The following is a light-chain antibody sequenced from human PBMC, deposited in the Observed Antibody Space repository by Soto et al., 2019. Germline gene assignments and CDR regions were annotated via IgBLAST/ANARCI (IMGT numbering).Light chain of an antibody. J-gene: IGKJ1*01. Sequence: EIVMSQAPAVLSPSPGERGTLSCRASQTARSSLAWYNQKPGQAPRLLIYAESIRALGIPARFTGRGPGTAFPPTISSLQPEVFAVYYCKHNNNWPRTFGQGTKVDIK. CDR3: KHNNNWPRT. CDR1: QTARSS. V-gene: IGKV3-15*01. CDR2: AES.